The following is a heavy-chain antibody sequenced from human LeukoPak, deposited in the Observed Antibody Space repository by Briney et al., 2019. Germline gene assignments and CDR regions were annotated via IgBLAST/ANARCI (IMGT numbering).Heavy chain of an antibody. CDR3: ARADIVVVPAAIRHFDY. J-gene: IGHJ4*02. CDR2: INHSGST. D-gene: IGHD2-2*02. Sequence: SETLSLTCAVYGGSFSGYYWSWIRQPPGKGLEWIGEINHSGSTNYNPSLKSRVTISVDTSKNQFSLKLGSVTAADTAVYYCARADIVVVPAAIRHFDYWGQGTLVTVSS. CDR1: GGSFSGYY. V-gene: IGHV4-34*01.